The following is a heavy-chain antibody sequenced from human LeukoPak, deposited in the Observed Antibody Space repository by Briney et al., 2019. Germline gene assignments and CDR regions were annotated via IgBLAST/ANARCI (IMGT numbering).Heavy chain of an antibody. V-gene: IGHV1-69*05. CDR3: SREGYCSSTSCYTDPLAFDI. D-gene: IGHD2-2*02. J-gene: IGHJ3*02. CDR2: IIPIFGTA. CDR1: GGTFSSYA. Sequence: SVKVSFTASGGTFSSYAISWVRQAPGQGLEWMGGIIPIFGTANYAQEFRGRVTITTDESTSTAYMELSSMRSEDTAVYYCSREGYCSSTSCYTDPLAFDIWGQGTMVTVSS.